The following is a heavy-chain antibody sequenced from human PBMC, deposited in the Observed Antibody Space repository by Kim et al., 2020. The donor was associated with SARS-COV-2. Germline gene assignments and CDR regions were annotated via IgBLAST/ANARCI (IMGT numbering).Heavy chain of an antibody. Sequence: SETLSLTCAVYGGSFSGYYWSWIRQPPGKGLEWIGEINHSGSTNYNPSLKSRVTISVDTSKNQFSLKLSSVTAADTAVYYCARGGGPRGWFDPWGQGTLV. J-gene: IGHJ5*02. CDR3: ARGGGPRGWFDP. CDR1: GGSFSGYY. CDR2: INHSGST. D-gene: IGHD3-16*01. V-gene: IGHV4-34*01.